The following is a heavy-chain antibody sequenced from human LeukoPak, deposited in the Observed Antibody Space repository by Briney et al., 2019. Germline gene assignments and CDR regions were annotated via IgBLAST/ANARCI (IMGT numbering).Heavy chain of an antibody. CDR2: IYYSGST. D-gene: IGHD6-13*01. Sequence: PSETLSLTCTVSGGSISSSSYYWGWIRQPPGKGLEWIGNIYYSGSTYYNPSLKSRVTISVDTSKNQFSLNASSLTAADTAVYYCARWGIAAVTFDYWGQGTLVSVSS. J-gene: IGHJ4*02. CDR1: GGSISSSSYY. CDR3: ARWGIAAVTFDY. V-gene: IGHV4-39*01.